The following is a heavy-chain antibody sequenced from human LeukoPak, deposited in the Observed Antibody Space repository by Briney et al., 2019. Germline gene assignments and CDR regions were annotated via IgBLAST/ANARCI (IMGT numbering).Heavy chain of an antibody. V-gene: IGHV3-9*01. CDR3: AKGGSGDIVVVVAATPFDY. J-gene: IGHJ4*02. CDR1: GFTFDDYA. CDR2: IIWNSGSI. Sequence: GGSLRLSCSASGFTFDDYAIHWGRQAPGKGLEWVSGIIWNSGSIGYAYSVKGRFTISRDNAKNSLYLQMNSLRAEDTALYYCAKGGSGDIVVVVAATPFDYWGQGTLVTVSS. D-gene: IGHD2-15*01.